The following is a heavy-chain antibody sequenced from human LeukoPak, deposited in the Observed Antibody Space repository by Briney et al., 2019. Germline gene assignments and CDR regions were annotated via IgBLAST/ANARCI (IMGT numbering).Heavy chain of an antibody. V-gene: IGHV4-34*01. J-gene: IGHJ4*02. D-gene: IGHD5-18*01. CDR1: GGSFSGYY. CDR3: ARVNVDTAAGYFDY. Sequence: PSETLSLTCAVYGGSFSGYYWSWIRQPPGKGLEWIGEINHSGSTNYNPSLKSRVTISVDTSKNQFSLKLSSVTAADTAVYYCARVNVDTAAGYFDYWGQGTLVTVSS. CDR2: INHSGST.